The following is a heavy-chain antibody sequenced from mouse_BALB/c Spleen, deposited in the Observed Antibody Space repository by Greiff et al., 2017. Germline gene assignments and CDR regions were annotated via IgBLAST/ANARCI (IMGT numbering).Heavy chain of an antibody. J-gene: IGHJ3*01. CDR1: GYTFTDYW. D-gene: IGHD2-1*01. V-gene: IGHV1-69*01. CDR3: ARAGNFAWFAY. CDR2: IDTSDSYT. Sequence: QVQLQQPGAELVMPGASVKMSCKASGYTFTDYWMHWVKQRPGQGLEWIGAIDTSDSYTSYNQKFKGTATLTVDESSSTAYMQLSSLTSEDSAVYYCARAGNFAWFAYWGQGTLVTVSA.